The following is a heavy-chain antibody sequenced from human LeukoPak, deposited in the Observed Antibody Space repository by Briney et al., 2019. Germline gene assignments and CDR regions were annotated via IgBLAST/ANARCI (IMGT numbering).Heavy chain of an antibody. CDR1: GFTFSNYA. CDR2: ISYAVNSE. Sequence: GGSLRLSCAASGFTFSNYAMHWVRQAPGKGLEWVALISYAVNSEYFADSVKGRFTISRDNSKNTLYLQINSLRAEDTAVYYCAGDKDYGDYEEGYFDYWGQGTLVTVSS. V-gene: IGHV3-30-3*01. CDR3: AGDKDYGDYEEGYFDY. D-gene: IGHD4-17*01. J-gene: IGHJ4*02.